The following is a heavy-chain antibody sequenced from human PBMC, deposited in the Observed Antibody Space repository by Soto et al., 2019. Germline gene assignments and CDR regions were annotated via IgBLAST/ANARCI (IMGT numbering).Heavy chain of an antibody. J-gene: IGHJ4*02. V-gene: IGHV4-59*01. CDR1: GGSISSYY. CDR2: IYYSGST. CDR3: ARVVGFCSSTSCYPSSGLCEPAFFDY. Sequence: KSSETLSLTCTVSGGSISSYYWSWIRQPPGKGLEWIGYIYYSGSTNYNPSLKSRVTISVDTSKNQFSLKLSSVTAADTAVYYCARVVGFCSSTSCYPSSGLCEPAFFDYWGQGTLVTVS. D-gene: IGHD2-2*01.